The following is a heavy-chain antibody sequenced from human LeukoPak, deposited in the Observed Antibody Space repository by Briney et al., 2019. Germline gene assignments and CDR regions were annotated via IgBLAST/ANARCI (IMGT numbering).Heavy chain of an antibody. CDR2: ISSSSSYI. CDR1: GFTFSSYS. CDR3: ARAFSSGWFDY. V-gene: IGHV3-21*01. J-gene: IGHJ4*02. Sequence: PGGSLRLSCAASGFTFSSYSMNWVRQAPGKGLEWVSSISSSSSYIYYADSVKGRFTISRDNAKNSLYLQINSLRAEDTAIYYCARAFSSGWFDYWGQGTLVTVYS. D-gene: IGHD6-19*01.